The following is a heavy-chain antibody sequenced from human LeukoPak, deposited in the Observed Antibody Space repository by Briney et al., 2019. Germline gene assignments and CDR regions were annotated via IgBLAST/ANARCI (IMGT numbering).Heavy chain of an antibody. Sequence: GGSLRLSCTASGFTFSSHWMSWVRQAPGKGLEWVANIQQDGSDKNYVDSVKGRFTISRDNAKNSLYLQMNNLRGEDTAVYYCAKDRMVTTGLGALDIWGPGTMVTVSS. CDR2: IQQDGSDK. D-gene: IGHD4-17*01. CDR3: AKDRMVTTGLGALDI. J-gene: IGHJ3*02. CDR1: GFTFSSHW. V-gene: IGHV3-7*03.